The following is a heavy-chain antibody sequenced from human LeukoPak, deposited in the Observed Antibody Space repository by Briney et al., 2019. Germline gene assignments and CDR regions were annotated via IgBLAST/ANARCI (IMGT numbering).Heavy chain of an antibody. D-gene: IGHD2-15*01. CDR1: GYTFTCYY. Sequence: ASVKVSCKASGYTFTCYYMHWVRQAPGQGLEWMGWINVNSGGTNYAQKFQGRVTMTRDTSISTAYMELSRLRSDDTAVYYCARGGQFATDAFDIWGQGTMVTVSS. CDR3: ARGGQFATDAFDI. V-gene: IGHV1-2*02. CDR2: INVNSGGT. J-gene: IGHJ3*02.